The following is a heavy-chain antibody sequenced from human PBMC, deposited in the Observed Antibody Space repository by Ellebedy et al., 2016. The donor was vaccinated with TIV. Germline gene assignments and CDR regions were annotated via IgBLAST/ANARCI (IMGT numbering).Heavy chain of an antibody. Sequence: SVKVSXKASRGTFSSYAISWVRQAPGQGLEWMGGIIPIFGTANYAQKFQGRVTITADKSTSTAYMELSSLRSEDTAVYYCARSPSLLERPSFWFDPWGQGTLVTVSS. CDR3: ARSPSLLERPSFWFDP. J-gene: IGHJ5*02. D-gene: IGHD1-1*01. CDR1: RGTFSSYA. V-gene: IGHV1-69*06. CDR2: IIPIFGTA.